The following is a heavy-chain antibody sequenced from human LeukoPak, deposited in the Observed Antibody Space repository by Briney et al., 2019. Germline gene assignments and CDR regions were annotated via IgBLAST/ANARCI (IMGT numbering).Heavy chain of an antibody. V-gene: IGHV3-23*01. CDR3: AKSQQLVWNRFDY. CDR2: ISGSGGST. CDR1: GFTFSSYA. J-gene: IGHJ4*02. D-gene: IGHD6-13*01. Sequence: PTGGSLRLSCAASGFTFSSYAMSWVRQAPGKGLEWVSAISGSGGSTYYADSVKGRFTISRDNSKNTLYLQMSSLRAEDTAVYYCAKSQQLVWNRFDYWGQGTLVTVSS.